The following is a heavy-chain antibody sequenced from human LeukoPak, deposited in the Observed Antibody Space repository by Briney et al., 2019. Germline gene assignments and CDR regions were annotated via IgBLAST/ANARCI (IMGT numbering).Heavy chain of an antibody. V-gene: IGHV3-21*01. CDR1: GFTFSSYS. CDR2: ISSSSSYI. Sequence: GGSLRLSCAASGFTFSSYSMNWVRQAPGKGLEWVSSISSSSSYIYYADSVKGRFTISRDNAKNSLYLQMNSLRAEDTAVYYCAKEGHCSSTSCYDCGGDCYLFDAFDIWGQGTMVTVSS. D-gene: IGHD2-2*01. J-gene: IGHJ3*02. CDR3: AKEGHCSSTSCYDCGGDCYLFDAFDI.